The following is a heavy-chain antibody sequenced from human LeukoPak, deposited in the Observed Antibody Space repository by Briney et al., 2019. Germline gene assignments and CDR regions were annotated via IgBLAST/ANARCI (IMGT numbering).Heavy chain of an antibody. D-gene: IGHD3-22*01. J-gene: IGHJ5*02. CDR1: GGSISSYY. CDR3: ARAEGYYDSSGYHP. V-gene: IGHV4-59*12. Sequence: SETLSLTCTVSGGSISSYYWSWIRQPPGKGLEWIGYIYHSGSTYYNPSLKSRVTISVDRSKNQFSLKLSSVTAADTAVYYCARAEGYYDSSGYHPWGQGTLVTVSS. CDR2: IYHSGST.